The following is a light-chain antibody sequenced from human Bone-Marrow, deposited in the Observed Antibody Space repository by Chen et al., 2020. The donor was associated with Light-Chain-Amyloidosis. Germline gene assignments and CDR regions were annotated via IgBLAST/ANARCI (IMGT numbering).Light chain of an antibody. Sequence: DIQMTQSPSTLSASVGDRITITCRASQRISSWFAWYQQKPGKAPRLLIYKASTLESGVPSRFSGSGSGTEFTLTISSLQPDDFATYYCQQYNSYWTFGQGTKVEIK. CDR3: QQYNSYWT. V-gene: IGKV1-5*03. CDR1: QRISSW. J-gene: IGKJ1*01. CDR2: KAS.